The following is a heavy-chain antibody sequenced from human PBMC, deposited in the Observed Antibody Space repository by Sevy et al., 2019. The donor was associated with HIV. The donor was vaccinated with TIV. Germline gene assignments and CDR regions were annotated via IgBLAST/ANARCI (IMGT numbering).Heavy chain of an antibody. J-gene: IGHJ4*02. D-gene: IGHD2-8*01. V-gene: IGHV3-48*01. CDR3: ARDGNGLFDY. CDR1: GFTFSSYN. CDR2: ISSSSSTI. Sequence: GGSLRLSCAASGFTFSSYNMNWVRQAPGKGLEWVSYISSSSSTIYYADSVKGRFTISRDNAKNSLYLQMNSLRAEDTAVYYCARDGNGLFDYWGQGTLVTVS.